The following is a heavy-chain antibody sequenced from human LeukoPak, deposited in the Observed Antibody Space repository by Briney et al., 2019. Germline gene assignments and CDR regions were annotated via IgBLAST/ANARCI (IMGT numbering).Heavy chain of an antibody. CDR2: ISSGSTTI. J-gene: IGHJ4*02. V-gene: IGHV3-48*01. Sequence: PGGSLRLSCATSGFTLSSYSMNWVRQAPGKGLEWISYISSGSTTIYYADSVKGRFTISRDNAKNSLYLQMNSLRAEDTAVYYCARDVEQWLVRVYYFDYRGKGTLVTVSS. CDR3: ARDVEQWLVRVYYFDY. CDR1: GFTLSSYS. D-gene: IGHD6-19*01.